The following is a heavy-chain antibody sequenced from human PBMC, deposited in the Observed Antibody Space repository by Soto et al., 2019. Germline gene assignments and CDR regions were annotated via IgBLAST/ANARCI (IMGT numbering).Heavy chain of an antibody. D-gene: IGHD5-12*01. CDR2: IIPIFGTT. V-gene: IGHV1-69*13. CDR1: GGTFSSYA. J-gene: IGHJ4*02. Sequence: GASVKVSCKASGGTFSSYAISWVRQAPGQGLEWMGGIIPIFGTTNYAQKFQGRVTITADESTSTAYMELSSLGSEDTAVYYCARGFRRGYARDFDYWGQGTLVTVSS. CDR3: ARGFRRGYARDFDY.